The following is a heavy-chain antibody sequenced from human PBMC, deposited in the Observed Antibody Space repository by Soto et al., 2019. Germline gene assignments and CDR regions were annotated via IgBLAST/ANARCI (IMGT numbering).Heavy chain of an antibody. CDR2: INPSGGST. CDR3: ARAGGYDAWDDAFDI. V-gene: IGHV1-46*01. D-gene: IGHD5-12*01. J-gene: IGHJ3*02. CDR1: GYTFTSYY. Sequence: ASVKVSCKASGYTFTSYYMHWVRQAPGQGLEWMGIINPSGGSTSYAQKFQGRVTMTRDTSTSTVYMELSSLRSEDTAVYYCARAGGYDAWDDAFDIWGQGTMVTVSS.